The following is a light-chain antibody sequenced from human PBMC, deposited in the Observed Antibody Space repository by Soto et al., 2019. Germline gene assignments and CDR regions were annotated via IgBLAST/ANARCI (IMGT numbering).Light chain of an antibody. CDR3: SSYTTISTYV. CDR1: SSDVGGYNY. Sequence: ALTQPASVSGSPGQSITISCTGTSSDVGGYNYVSWYQQHPGKAPKLMIYDVRNRPSGVSNRFSGSKSVNTASLTISGLQAEDEADYYCSSYTTISTYVFGTGTKVTVL. V-gene: IGLV2-14*01. CDR2: DVR. J-gene: IGLJ1*01.